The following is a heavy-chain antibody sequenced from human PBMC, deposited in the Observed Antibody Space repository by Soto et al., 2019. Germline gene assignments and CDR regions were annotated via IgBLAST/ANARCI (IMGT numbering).Heavy chain of an antibody. J-gene: IGHJ4*02. V-gene: IGHV4-59*01. CDR1: GGSISSYY. CDR2: IYYSGST. D-gene: IGHD3-16*01. Sequence: QVQLQESGPGLVKPSETLSLTCTVSGGSISSYYWSWIRQPPGKGLEWIGYIYYSGSTNYNPSLKSRVTISVDTSKNQFSLKLSSVTAADTAVYYCAGAPHYDDVWGRGDYFDYWGQGTLVTVSS. CDR3: AGAPHYDDVWGRGDYFDY.